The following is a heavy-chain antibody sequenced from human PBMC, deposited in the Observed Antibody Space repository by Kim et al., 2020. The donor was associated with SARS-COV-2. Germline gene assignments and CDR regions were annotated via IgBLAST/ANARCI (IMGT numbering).Heavy chain of an antibody. D-gene: IGHD2-15*01. CDR1: GFTFSGST. J-gene: IGHJ5*02. Sequence: GGSLRLSCAASGFTFSGSTIHWVRQASGKGLEWVAHIRSETNGFATAYAASEKGRFIISRDDSKKTAYLQMNSLKAAATGVYYCTRLMGICQGRTNWFDPWGQGTLVTVSS. V-gene: IGHV3-73*01. CDR2: IRSETNGFAT. CDR3: TRLMGICQGRTNWFDP.